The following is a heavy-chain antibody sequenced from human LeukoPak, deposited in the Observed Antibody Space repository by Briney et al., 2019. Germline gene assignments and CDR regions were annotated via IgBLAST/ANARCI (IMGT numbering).Heavy chain of an antibody. CDR1: GGSISSGGYY. J-gene: IGHJ5*02. D-gene: IGHD4/OR15-4a*01. CDR2: IYYSGST. V-gene: IGHV4-31*03. Sequence: SETLSLTCTVSGGSISSGGYYWSWIRQHPGKGLEWIGYIYYSGSTYYNPSLKSRVTISVDTSKNQFSLKLSSVTAADTAAYYCARVLTWNWFDPWGQGTLVTVSS. CDR3: ARVLTWNWFDP.